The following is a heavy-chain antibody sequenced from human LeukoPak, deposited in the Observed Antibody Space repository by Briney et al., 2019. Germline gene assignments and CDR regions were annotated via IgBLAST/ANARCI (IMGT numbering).Heavy chain of an antibody. CDR2: ISYDGSNK. J-gene: IGHJ6*02. CDR3: AKDLTGVAAAGTLYYYYYGMDV. V-gene: IGHV3-30*18. D-gene: IGHD6-13*01. CDR1: GFTFSSYG. Sequence: ERSLRLSCAASGFTFSSYGMHWVRQAPGKGLEWVAVISYDGSNKYYADSVKGRFTISRDNSKNTLYLQMNSLRAEDTAVYYCAKDLTGVAAAGTLYYYYYGMDVWGQGTTVTVSS.